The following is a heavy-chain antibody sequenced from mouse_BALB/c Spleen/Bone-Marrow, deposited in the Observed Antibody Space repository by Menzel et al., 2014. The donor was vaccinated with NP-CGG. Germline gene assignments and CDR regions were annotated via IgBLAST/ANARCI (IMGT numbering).Heavy chain of an antibody. CDR3: ARDYYLAY. J-gene: IGHJ3*01. CDR1: GFTFTDYC. CDR2: IRNKANGYTI. Sequence: EVQGVESGGGLVQPGGSLRLSCTTSGFTFTDYCMSWVRQPPGKALEWLVFIRNKANGYTIEYSASVKGRFTISRDNSQNILYLQMNTLRAEDSATYYCARDYYLAYWGQGTLVTVSA. D-gene: IGHD2-1*01. V-gene: IGHV7-3*02.